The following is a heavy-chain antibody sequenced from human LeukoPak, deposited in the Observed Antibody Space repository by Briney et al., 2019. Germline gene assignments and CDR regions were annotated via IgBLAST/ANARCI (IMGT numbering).Heavy chain of an antibody. CDR3: ATVYSYDSSAYYRLDY. V-gene: IGHV1-2*02. CDR1: EYTFTDYY. CDR2: INPNSGGT. D-gene: IGHD3-22*01. Sequence: ASVKVSCKASEYTFTDYYMHWVRQAPGQGLEWMGWINPNSGGTNYAQKFQGRVTMTEDTSTDTAYMELSSLRSEDTAVYYCATVYSYDSSAYYRLDYWGQGTLVTVSS. J-gene: IGHJ4*02.